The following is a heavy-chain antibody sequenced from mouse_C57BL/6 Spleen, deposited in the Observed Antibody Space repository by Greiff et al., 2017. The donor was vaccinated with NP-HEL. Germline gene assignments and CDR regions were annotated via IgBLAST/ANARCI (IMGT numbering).Heavy chain of an antibody. V-gene: IGHV1-52*01. CDR2: IDPSDSET. CDR3: ARRDYYGSYWYFDV. CDR1: GYTFTSYW. Sequence: VQLQQSGAELVRPGSSVKLSCKASGYTFTSYWMHWVKPRPIQGLEWIGNIDPSDSETHYNQTFKAKATLTVDKSSSTAYMQLSSLTSEDSAVYYCARRDYYGSYWYFDVWGTGTTVTVSS. J-gene: IGHJ1*03. D-gene: IGHD1-1*01.